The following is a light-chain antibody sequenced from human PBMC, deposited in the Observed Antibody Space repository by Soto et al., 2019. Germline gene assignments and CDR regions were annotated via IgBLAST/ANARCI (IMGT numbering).Light chain of an antibody. J-gene: IGKJ2*01. CDR3: QQYGSSPLYT. Sequence: EIVLTQSPGTLSLSPGERATLSCRASQSVSSSYLAWYQQKPGQAPRLLIYGASSRATGIPDRFRGSGSGTDFTLTISRLGPEDFAVYYCQQYGSSPLYTFGQGTKLEIK. CDR1: QSVSSSY. CDR2: GAS. V-gene: IGKV3-20*01.